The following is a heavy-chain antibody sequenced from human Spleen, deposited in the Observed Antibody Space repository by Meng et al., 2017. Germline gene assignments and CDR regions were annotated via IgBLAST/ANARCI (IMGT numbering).Heavy chain of an antibody. J-gene: IGHJ4*02. V-gene: IGHV3-21*01. CDR1: GFTFSTYS. D-gene: IGHD4-23*01. CDR2: IYSSSTYI. Sequence: VQLVESGGGLVKPGGSLRLSCAASGFTFSTYSMNWVRQAPGKGLEWVSSIYSSSTYIYYADSVKGRFTISRDNPKNSLYLHMNSLRADDTAVYYCARDYGGNSGGYWGQGTLVTVSS. CDR3: ARDYGGNSGGY.